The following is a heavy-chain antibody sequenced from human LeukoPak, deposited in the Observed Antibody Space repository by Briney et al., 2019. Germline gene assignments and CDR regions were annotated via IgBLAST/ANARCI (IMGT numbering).Heavy chain of an antibody. V-gene: IGHV1-2*06. Sequence: ASVKVSCKASGYTFTGYYMHWVRQAPGQGLEWMGRINPNSGGTNYAQKFQGRVTMTRDTSISTAYMELSRLRSDDTAVYYCAKDQRWESPHYLDSWGQGTLVTVFS. CDR1: GYTFTGYY. D-gene: IGHD1-26*01. CDR2: INPNSGGT. J-gene: IGHJ4*02. CDR3: AKDQRWESPHYLDS.